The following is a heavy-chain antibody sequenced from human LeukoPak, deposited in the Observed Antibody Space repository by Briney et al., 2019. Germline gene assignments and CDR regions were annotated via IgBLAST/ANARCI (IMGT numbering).Heavy chain of an antibody. V-gene: IGHV1-18*01. D-gene: IGHD1-26*01. J-gene: IGHJ6*02. CDR3: ARAGVVGAPAWVDV. CDR2: ISAYNGNT. Sequence: GASVKVSCKASGYTFTSYGVSWVRQAPGQGPEWLGWISAYNGNTNYAQNLQGRVTMTTDTSTSTAYMELRSLRSDDTAVYYCARAGVVGAPAWVDVWGQGTTVTVSS. CDR1: GYTFTSYG.